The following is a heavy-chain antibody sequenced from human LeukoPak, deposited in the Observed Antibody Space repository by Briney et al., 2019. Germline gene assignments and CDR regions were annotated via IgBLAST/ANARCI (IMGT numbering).Heavy chain of an antibody. CDR3: AESGLNRFDY. V-gene: IGHV3-23*01. Sequence: GGSLRLSCAASGFTFSSYAMSWVRQAPGKGLEWVSTFSGSGGNTYYADSVKGRFTISRDNSKNTLYLQMNSLIAEDTAVYYCAESGLNRFDYWGQGTLVTVSS. D-gene: IGHD2-15*01. CDR1: GFTFSSYA. J-gene: IGHJ4*02. CDR2: FSGSGGNT.